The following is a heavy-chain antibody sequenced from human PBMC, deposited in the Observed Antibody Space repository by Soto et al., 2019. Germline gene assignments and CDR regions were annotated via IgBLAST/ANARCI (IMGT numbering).Heavy chain of an antibody. V-gene: IGHV4-34*01. Sequence: QVQLQQWGAGLLKPSETLSLTCAVYGGSFSGYQWSWIRQTPGKGLEWIGEINDSGNINYNPSLKSRGTILLDTPKKQISLKLSSVTAADSAVYYCARGLILWFGELSRRGGCYYYMDVWGKGTTVTVSS. CDR2: INDSGNI. D-gene: IGHD3-10*01. CDR1: GGSFSGYQ. J-gene: IGHJ6*03. CDR3: ARGLILWFGELSRRGGCYYYMDV.